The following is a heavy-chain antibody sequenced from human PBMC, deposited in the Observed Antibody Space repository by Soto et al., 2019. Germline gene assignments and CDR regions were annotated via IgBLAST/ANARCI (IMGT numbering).Heavy chain of an antibody. V-gene: IGHV1-69*12. CDR3: ATGAVVPSFPDGLDT. CDR2: FIPSFPAP. CDR1: GGTITTYT. D-gene: IGHD2-21*01. J-gene: IGHJ5*02. Sequence: VQFVQSGAELRTPGSSVRVSCRASGGTITTYTLSWVRRAPGQGLEWMGAFIPSFPAPNFGQRFKGRLTLTADESTTTGFMALSGLRPEDTALYFCATGAVVPSFPDGLDTWGQGTHVIVSS.